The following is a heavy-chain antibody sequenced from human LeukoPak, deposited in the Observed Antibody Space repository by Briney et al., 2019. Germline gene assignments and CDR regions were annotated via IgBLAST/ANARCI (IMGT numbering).Heavy chain of an antibody. CDR2: IYYSGST. V-gene: IGHV4-39*01. CDR3: ASELSGSYDEFDY. D-gene: IGHD1-26*01. Sequence: PSETLSLTCTVSGGSISSSSNYWGWIRQPPGKGLEWIGSIYYSGSTYYNPSLKSRVTISVDTSKNQFSLKLSSVTAADTAVYYCASELSGSYDEFDYWGQGTLVTVSS. CDR1: GGSISSSSNY. J-gene: IGHJ4*02.